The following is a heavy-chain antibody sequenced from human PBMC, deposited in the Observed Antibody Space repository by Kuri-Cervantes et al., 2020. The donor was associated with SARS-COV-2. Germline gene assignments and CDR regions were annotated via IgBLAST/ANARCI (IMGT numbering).Heavy chain of an antibody. V-gene: IGHV3-53*01. D-gene: IGHD3-10*01. Sequence: GESLKISCAASGFTFSSYPMTWVRQAPGKGLEWVSVIYSGGSTYYADSVKGRFTISRDNSKNTLYLQMNSLRAEDTAVYYCARALRPRGDAFDIWGQGTMVTVSS. CDR2: IYSGGST. J-gene: IGHJ3*02. CDR1: GFTFSSYP. CDR3: ARALRPRGDAFDI.